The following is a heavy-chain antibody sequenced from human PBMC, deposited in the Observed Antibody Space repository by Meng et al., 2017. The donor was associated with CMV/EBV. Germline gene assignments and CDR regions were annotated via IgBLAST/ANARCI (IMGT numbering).Heavy chain of an antibody. J-gene: IGHJ4*02. Sequence: GGSLRLSCAASGFTFSSYSMNWVRQAPGKGLEWVSSISSSSSYIYYADSVKGRFTISRDNAKNSLYLQMNSLRAEDTAVYYCAMLYSSSWYYFDYWGQGTLSPSPQ. CDR3: AMLYSSSWYYFDY. CDR2: ISSSSSYI. D-gene: IGHD6-13*01. V-gene: IGHV3-21*01. CDR1: GFTFSSYS.